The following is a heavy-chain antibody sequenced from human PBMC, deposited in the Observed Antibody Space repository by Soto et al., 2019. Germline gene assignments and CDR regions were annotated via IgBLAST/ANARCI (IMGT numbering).Heavy chain of an antibody. V-gene: IGHV3-33*01. J-gene: IGHJ3*02. CDR2: IWYDGSNK. CDR1: GFTFSSYG. D-gene: IGHD4-17*01. CDR3: ARWAPTGTVKGGAFDI. Sequence: GGSLRLSCAASGFTFSSYGMHWVRQAPGKGLEWVAVIWYDGSNKYYADSVKGRFTISRDNSKNTLYLQMNSLRAEDTAVYYCARWAPTGTVKGGAFDIWGQGTMVTVSS.